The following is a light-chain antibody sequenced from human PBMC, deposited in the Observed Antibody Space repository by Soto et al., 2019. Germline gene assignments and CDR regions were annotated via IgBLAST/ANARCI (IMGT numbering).Light chain of an antibody. CDR3: QQYGSSPWT. CDR2: GTS. J-gene: IGKJ1*01. V-gene: IGKV3-20*01. Sequence: EIVMTQSPATLSVSPGERATLSCRASQSVTGRYLAWYQQKPGQAPRLLIYGTSSRATGIPDRFSGSGSGTDFTLTISRLEPEDFAVYYCQQYGSSPWTFGQGTKVDIK. CDR1: QSVTGRY.